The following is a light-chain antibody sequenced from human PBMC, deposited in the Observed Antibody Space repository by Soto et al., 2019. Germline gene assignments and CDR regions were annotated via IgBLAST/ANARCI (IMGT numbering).Light chain of an antibody. Sequence: QSALTQPASVSPSPGQPITISCSGTTSHVAIVSWYQHHPGKAPKLMIHALTKRPSGVSDRFSGSKSGNSASLTISGLQAEDEAYYFCCSFAGSGYVFGTGTKVTVL. CDR1: TSHVAI. CDR3: CSFAGSGYV. V-gene: IGLV2-23*02. J-gene: IGLJ1*01. CDR2: ALT.